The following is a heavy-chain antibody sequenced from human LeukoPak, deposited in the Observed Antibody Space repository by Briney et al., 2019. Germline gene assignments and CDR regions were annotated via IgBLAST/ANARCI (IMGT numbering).Heavy chain of an antibody. J-gene: IGHJ4*02. CDR3: AKDRYYDSSGYRTRIDY. V-gene: IGHV3-23*01. D-gene: IGHD3-22*01. CDR2: ISGSGGST. CDR1: GFTFSSYA. Sequence: PGGSLRLSCAASGFTFSSYAMSWVRQAPGKGLEWVSAISGSGGSTYYADSVKGRFTISRDNSKNTLYLQMNSLRAEDTAVYYCAKDRYYDSSGYRTRIDYWGQGTLVTVSS.